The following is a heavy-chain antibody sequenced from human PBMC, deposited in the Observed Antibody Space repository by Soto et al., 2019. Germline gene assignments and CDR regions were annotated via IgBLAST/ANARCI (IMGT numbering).Heavy chain of an antibody. CDR3: ASRHYFDYGGYYHTFDX. J-gene: IGHJ4*02. Sequence: SETLSLTCTVSDGSITSINNFWGWIRQPPGKGVEGIGTIFYGGNTYYNPSLKSRVTMSVENFKNQFSLRLSSVTAADTALYFCASRHYFDYGGYYHTFDXWGQVTPVTVSX. V-gene: IGHV4-39*01. CDR2: IFYGGNT. CDR1: DGSITSINNF. D-gene: IGHD3-22*01.